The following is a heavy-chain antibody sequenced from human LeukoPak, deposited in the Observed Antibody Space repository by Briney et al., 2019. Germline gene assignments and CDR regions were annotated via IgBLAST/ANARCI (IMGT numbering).Heavy chain of an antibody. D-gene: IGHD1-7*01. V-gene: IGHV7-4-1*02. CDR3: ARDYTLTLGTTTYFQH. CDR1: GYIFDIYA. J-gene: IGHJ1*01. CDR2: INTNTGNP. Sequence: WASVKVSCKASGYIFDIYALIWVRQAPGQGLELMGWINTNTGNPTYAQGFTGRFVFSLDTSVSTAYLQISSLKAEDTAVYYCARDYTLTLGTTTYFQHWGQGTLVTVSS.